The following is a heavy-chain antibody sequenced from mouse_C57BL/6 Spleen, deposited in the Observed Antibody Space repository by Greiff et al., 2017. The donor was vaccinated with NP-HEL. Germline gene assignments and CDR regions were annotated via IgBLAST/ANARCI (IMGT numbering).Heavy chain of an antibody. D-gene: IGHD2-5*01. J-gene: IGHJ3*01. CDR3: ARSKSNYLFAY. CDR2: IDPEDGDT. V-gene: IGHV14-2*01. CDR1: GFNIKDYY. Sequence: VQLQQSGAELVKPGASVKLSCTASGFNIKDYYMHWVKQRTEQGLEWIGRIDPEDGDTKYAPKFQGKATITADTSSNTAYLQLSSLTSEDTAVYYCARSKSNYLFAYWGQGTLVTVSA.